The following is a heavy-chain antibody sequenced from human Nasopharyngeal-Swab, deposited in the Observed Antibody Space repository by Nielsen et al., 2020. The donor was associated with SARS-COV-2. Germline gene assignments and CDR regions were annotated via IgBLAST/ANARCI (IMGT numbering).Heavy chain of an antibody. CDR1: GDSFSINSAA. Sequence: SQTLSLTCALSGDSFSINSAACNWIRPSPSRGLEWLGRTYYRSKWYNDYAVSVKSRITINPDTSKNQFSLQLNSVTPEDTAVYYCARGVEQQSQPEYYYYYGMDVWGQGTTVTVSS. J-gene: IGHJ6*02. D-gene: IGHD6-13*01. V-gene: IGHV6-1*01. CDR2: TYYRSKWYN. CDR3: ARGVEQQSQPEYYYYYGMDV.